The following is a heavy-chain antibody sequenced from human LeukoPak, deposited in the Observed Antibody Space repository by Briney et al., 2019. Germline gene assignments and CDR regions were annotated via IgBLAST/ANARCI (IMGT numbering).Heavy chain of an antibody. V-gene: IGHV5-51*01. CDR2: IYPGDSDT. D-gene: IGHD3-10*01. J-gene: IGHJ5*02. CDR3: ARRPLRSQNWFSP. Sequence: GESLKISCKGSGDRFTNYWIGWVRQMPGKGLEWTGIIYPGDSDTRYSPSFQGQVTISADRATSTAYLQWSSLKASDSAMYYCARRPLRSQNWFSPWGQGTLVTVSS. CDR1: GDRFTNYW.